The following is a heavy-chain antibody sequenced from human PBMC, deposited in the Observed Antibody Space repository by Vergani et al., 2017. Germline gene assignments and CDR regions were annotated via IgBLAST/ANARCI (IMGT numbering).Heavy chain of an antibody. CDR3: ARDPASIAARPDPPEDY. Sequence: QVQLVQSGAEVKKPGASVKVSCKASGYTFTGYYMHWVRQAPGQGLEWMGWINPNSGGTNYAQKFQGRVTMTRDTSISTAYMELSRLRSDDTAVYYCARDPASIAARPDPPEDYWGQGTLVTVSS. V-gene: IGHV1-2*02. CDR1: GYTFTGYY. CDR2: INPNSGGT. D-gene: IGHD6-6*01. J-gene: IGHJ4*02.